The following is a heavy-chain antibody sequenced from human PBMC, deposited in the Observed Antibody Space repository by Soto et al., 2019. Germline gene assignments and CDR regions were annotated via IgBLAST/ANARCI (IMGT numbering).Heavy chain of an antibody. CDR3: ANGGRNYYDSSGYYAKYYFDY. V-gene: IGHV3-23*01. J-gene: IGHJ4*02. Sequence: GGSLRLSCAASGFTFSSYAMSWVRQAPGKGLEWVSAISGSGGSTYYADSVKGRFTISRDNSKNTLYLQMNSLRAEDTAVYYCANGGRNYYDSSGYYAKYYFDYWGQGTLVTVSS. CDR1: GFTFSSYA. D-gene: IGHD3-22*01. CDR2: ISGSGGST.